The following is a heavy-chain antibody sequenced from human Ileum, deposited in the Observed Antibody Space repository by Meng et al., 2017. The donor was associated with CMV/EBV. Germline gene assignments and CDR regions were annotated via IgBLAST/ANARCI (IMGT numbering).Heavy chain of an antibody. CDR2: ISDDGKRK. V-gene: IGHV3-30*04. J-gene: IGHJ4*02. CDR3: AKEKGPREALDY. Sequence: SCTASGFTFRAFAIHWVRQTPGKGLEWLSVISDDGKRKYYRDSVRDRFTISRDNSRQTLYLQMNALRSEDTALYYCAKEKGPREALDYWGQGTLVTVSS. CDR1: GFTFRAFA.